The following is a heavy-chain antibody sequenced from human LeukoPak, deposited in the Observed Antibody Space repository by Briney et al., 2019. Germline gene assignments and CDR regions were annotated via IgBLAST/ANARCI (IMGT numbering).Heavy chain of an antibody. V-gene: IGHV4-39*07. CDR1: GGSISSSSYY. D-gene: IGHD3-10*01. Sequence: SETLSLTCTVSGGSISSSSYYWGWIRQPPGKGLEWIGSIYYSGSTYYNPSLKSRVTISVDTSKNQFSLKLSSVTAADTAVYYCARGYGSGSNWGQGTLVAVSS. CDR2: IYYSGST. J-gene: IGHJ4*02. CDR3: ARGYGSGSN.